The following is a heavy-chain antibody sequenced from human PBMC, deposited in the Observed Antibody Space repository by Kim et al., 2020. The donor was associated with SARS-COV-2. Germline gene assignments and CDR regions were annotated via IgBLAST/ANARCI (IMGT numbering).Heavy chain of an antibody. Sequence: ASVKVSCKASGYTFTSYDINWVRQATGQGLEWMGWVNPNSGNTGYAQKFQGRVTMTRNTSISTAYMELSSLRSEDTAVYYCARPVEMATISEFDYWGQGTLVTVSS. CDR1: GYTFTSYD. D-gene: IGHD5-12*01. J-gene: IGHJ4*02. CDR2: VNPNSGNT. CDR3: ARPVEMATISEFDY. V-gene: IGHV1-8*01.